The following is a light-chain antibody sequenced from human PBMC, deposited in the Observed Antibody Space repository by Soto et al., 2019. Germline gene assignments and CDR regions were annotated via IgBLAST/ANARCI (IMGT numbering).Light chain of an antibody. Sequence: DIQMTQSPSSLSASVGDRVTITCQASQDISNYLNWCQQKPGKAPKLLIYDASNLETGVPSRFSGSGSGTDFTFTISSLQPEDIATYYCQQYDTLPRTFGQGTQREIK. CDR2: DAS. CDR1: QDISNY. J-gene: IGKJ2*01. CDR3: QQYDTLPRT. V-gene: IGKV1-33*01.